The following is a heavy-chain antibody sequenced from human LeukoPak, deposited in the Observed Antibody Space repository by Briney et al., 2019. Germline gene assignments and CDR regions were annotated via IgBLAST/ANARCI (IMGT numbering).Heavy chain of an antibody. D-gene: IGHD1/OR15-1a*01. V-gene: IGHV3-66*01. J-gene: IGHJ4*02. CDR2: IYSAGRT. Sequence: GGSLRLSCAASGFTVSNNYMNWVRQAPGKGLEWVSVIYSAGRTYYADSVGGRFTSSRDNSKNTLFLQMNSLRVEDTAVYYCAREEQGRFDYWGQGTLVTVSS. CDR3: AREEQGRFDY. CDR1: GFTVSNNY.